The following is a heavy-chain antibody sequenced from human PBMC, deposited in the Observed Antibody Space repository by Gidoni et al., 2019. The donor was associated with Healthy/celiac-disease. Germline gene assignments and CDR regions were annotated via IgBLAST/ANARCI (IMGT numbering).Heavy chain of an antibody. CDR1: GFPFSSYA. CDR2: ISGSGGST. J-gene: IGHJ6*02. Sequence: EVQLLESGGGLVQPGGSLRLSCAASGFPFSSYAMSWVRQAPGKGLEWVSAISGSGGSTYYADSVKGRLTIARDNSKNTLYLQMNSLRAEDTAVYYCAKAVAGTGYYYYGMDVWGQGTTVTVSS. CDR3: AKAVAGTGYYYYGMDV. V-gene: IGHV3-23*01. D-gene: IGHD6-19*01.